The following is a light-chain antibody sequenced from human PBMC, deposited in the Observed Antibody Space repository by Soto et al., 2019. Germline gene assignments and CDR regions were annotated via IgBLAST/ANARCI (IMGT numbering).Light chain of an antibody. J-gene: IGKJ4*01. CDR3: QQYKNWPPLT. CDR2: GAF. V-gene: IGKV3-15*01. Sequence: EIVMTQSPATVSVSPGETATLSCRASQSVSYNLAWYQQKPGQGLRLLIYGAFTGATGIPARFSRSGSGTEFTLTISSLQSEDFAVYYCQQYKNWPPLTFGGGTNVDIK. CDR1: QSVSYN.